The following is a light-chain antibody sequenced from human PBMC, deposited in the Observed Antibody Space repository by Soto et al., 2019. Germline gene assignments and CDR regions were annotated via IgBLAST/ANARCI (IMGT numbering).Light chain of an antibody. CDR1: QSISRW. CDR3: QQYNSYSSYT. CDR2: KAS. V-gene: IGKV1-5*03. J-gene: IGKJ2*01. Sequence: DIQMTQSPSTLSASIGNRVTITCRASQSISRWLAWYKQKPGKAPKLLIYKASTLESGVPSRFSGSGSGTDFTLTISSLQPDDFATYYCQQYNSYSSYTFGQGTKLEIK.